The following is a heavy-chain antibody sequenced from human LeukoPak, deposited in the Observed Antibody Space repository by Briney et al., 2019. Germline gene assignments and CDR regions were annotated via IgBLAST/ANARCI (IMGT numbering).Heavy chain of an antibody. CDR3: ARGPTDYDFWSGYSKKYYYYMDV. CDR2: IIPIFGTA. CDR1: GGTFSNCA. J-gene: IGHJ6*03. V-gene: IGHV1-69*05. D-gene: IGHD3-3*01. Sequence: GSSVKVSCKASGGTFSNCAISWVRQAPGQGLEWMGGIIPIFGTANYAQKLQDRVTLSMEESTSTAYMELSSLRSEDTAVYYCARGPTDYDFWSGYSKKYYYYMDVWGTGTTVTVSS.